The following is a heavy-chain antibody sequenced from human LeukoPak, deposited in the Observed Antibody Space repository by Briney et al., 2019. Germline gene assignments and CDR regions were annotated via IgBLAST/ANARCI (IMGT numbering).Heavy chain of an antibody. Sequence: ASVKVSCKASGGTFSSYAISWVRQAPGQGLEWMGGIIPIFGTANYAQKFQGRVTITTDESTSTAYMELSSLRSEDTAVYYCARSDIVVVPAAIQYNWFDPGGQGTLITVSS. CDR2: IIPIFGTA. D-gene: IGHD2-2*02. V-gene: IGHV1-69*05. CDR3: ARSDIVVVPAAIQYNWFDP. CDR1: GGTFSSYA. J-gene: IGHJ5*02.